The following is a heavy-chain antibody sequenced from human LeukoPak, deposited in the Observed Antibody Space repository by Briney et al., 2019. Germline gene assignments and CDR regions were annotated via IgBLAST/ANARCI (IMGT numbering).Heavy chain of an antibody. D-gene: IGHD1-26*01. J-gene: IGHJ4*02. V-gene: IGHV3-64*01. CDR2: ISGNGGTT. CDR1: GFTFSSYD. Sequence: GGSLRLSCAVSGFTFSSYDMQWVRQAPGKGLEYVSAISGNGGTTYYANSVKGRFTISRDNSKNTLYLQMGSLRAEDMAVYYCARDGARYSGSYYNDYWGQGTLVTVSS. CDR3: ARDGARYSGSYYNDY.